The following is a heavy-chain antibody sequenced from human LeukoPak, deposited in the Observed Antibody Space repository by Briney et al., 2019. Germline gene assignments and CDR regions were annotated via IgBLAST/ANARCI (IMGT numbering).Heavy chain of an antibody. CDR3: AKEGSTD. Sequence: GSLILSCAASGFTFSSYGMHWVRQAPGKGLEWVAVIWYDGSNKYYADSVKGRFTISRDNSKNTLYLQMNSLRAEDTAVYYYAKEGSTDWGQGTLVTVSS. CDR2: IWYDGSNK. J-gene: IGHJ4*02. D-gene: IGHD1-26*01. CDR1: GFTFSSYG. V-gene: IGHV3-33*06.